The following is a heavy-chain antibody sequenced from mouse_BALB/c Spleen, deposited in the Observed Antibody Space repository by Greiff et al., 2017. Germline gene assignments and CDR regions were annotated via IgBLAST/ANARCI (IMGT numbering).Heavy chain of an antibody. D-gene: IGHD2-2*01. CDR2: IDPSDSYT. V-gene: IGHV1-69*02. CDR3: ARDGLRPAWFAY. Sequence: QVQLQQPGAELVKPGASVKLSCKASGYTFTSYWMHWVKQRPGQGLEWIGEIDPSDSYTNYNQKFKGKATLTVDKSSSTAYMQLSSLTSEDSAVYYCARDGLRPAWFAYWGQGTLVTVSA. CDR1: GYTFTSYW. J-gene: IGHJ3*01.